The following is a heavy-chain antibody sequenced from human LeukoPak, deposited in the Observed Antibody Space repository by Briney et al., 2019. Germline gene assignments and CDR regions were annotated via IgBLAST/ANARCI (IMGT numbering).Heavy chain of an antibody. Sequence: SVKVSCKASGGTFSSYAISWVRQAPGQGLEWMGRIIPILGIANYAQKFQGRVTITADKSTSTAYMELSSLRSGDTAVYYCASSRYDFWSGSLNSSYYFDYWGQGTLVTVSS. J-gene: IGHJ4*02. CDR1: GGTFSSYA. CDR3: ASSRYDFWSGSLNSSYYFDY. CDR2: IIPILGIA. D-gene: IGHD3-3*01. V-gene: IGHV1-69*04.